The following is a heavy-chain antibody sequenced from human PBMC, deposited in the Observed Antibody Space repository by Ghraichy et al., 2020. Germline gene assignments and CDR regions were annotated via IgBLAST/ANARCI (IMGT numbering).Heavy chain of an antibody. CDR2: IYYSGST. J-gene: IGHJ5*02. CDR1: GGSISSYY. Sequence: SETLSLTCTVSGGSISSYYWSWIRQPPGKGLEWIGYIYYSGSTNYNPSLKSRVTISVDTSKNQFSLKLSSVTAADTAVYYCARASHCSSTSCLGPAWFDPWGQGTLVTVSS. CDR3: ARASHCSSTSCLGPAWFDP. D-gene: IGHD2-2*01. V-gene: IGHV4-59*01.